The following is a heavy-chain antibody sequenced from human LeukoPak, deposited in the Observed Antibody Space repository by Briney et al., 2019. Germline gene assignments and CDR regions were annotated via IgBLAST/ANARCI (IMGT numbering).Heavy chain of an antibody. Sequence: NPSETLSLTCAVYGGSFSAYHWSWIRQPPGKGLEWIGEINHSGSTNYNPSLKSRVTISVDTSKNQFSLKLSSVTAADTAVYYCARSSGWYYWGQGTLVTVSS. CDR3: ARSSGWYY. CDR1: GGSFSAYH. CDR2: INHSGST. D-gene: IGHD6-19*01. V-gene: IGHV4-34*01. J-gene: IGHJ4*02.